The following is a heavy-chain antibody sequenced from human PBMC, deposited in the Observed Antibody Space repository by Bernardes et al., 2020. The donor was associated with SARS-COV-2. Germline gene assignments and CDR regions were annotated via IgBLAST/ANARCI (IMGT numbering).Heavy chain of an antibody. Sequence: GGSLRLSCAASGFTFSNHWMHWVRQAPGKGLVWVARINSDGSSTNYADSVKGRFTISRDNAQNTVYLQMNSLRADDTAVYYCARSSDFVAPCRGGSCYYYGMDVWGQGTTVTVSS. D-gene: IGHD2-15*01. CDR3: ARSSDFVAPCRGGSCYYYGMDV. V-gene: IGHV3-74*01. CDR2: INSDGSST. CDR1: GFTFSNHW. J-gene: IGHJ6*02.